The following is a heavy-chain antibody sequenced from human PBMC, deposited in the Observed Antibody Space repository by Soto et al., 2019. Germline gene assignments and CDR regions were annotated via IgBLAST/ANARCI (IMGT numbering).Heavy chain of an antibody. D-gene: IGHD3-3*01. CDR1: GFTFRSIP. V-gene: IGHV3-23*01. CDR2: ISGSGGST. J-gene: IGHJ2*01. CDR3: AKELRITIFGVAIPYFDL. Sequence: EVQLLESGGGLVQPGGSLRLSCAASGFTFRSIPLTWVRQAPGKGLEWAPVISGSGGSTYYADSVKGRFTISRDNSKNTLYLQMNSLRAEDTAVYYCAKELRITIFGVAIPYFDLWGRGTLVTVSS.